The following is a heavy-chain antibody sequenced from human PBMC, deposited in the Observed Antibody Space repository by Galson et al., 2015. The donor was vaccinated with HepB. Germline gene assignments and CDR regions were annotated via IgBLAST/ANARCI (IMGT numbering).Heavy chain of an antibody. D-gene: IGHD5-12*01. CDR1: TFIFSTYS. Sequence: SLRLSCAASTFIFSTYSMNWVRQAPGKGLEWLSYITSSSGIRYYADSVKGRFTISRDNAKNSLYLQMNSLRPEDTAVYFCVFLRGNDLKPLDYWGQGILVTVSS. CDR3: VFLRGNDLKPLDY. CDR2: ITSSSGIR. J-gene: IGHJ4*02. V-gene: IGHV3-48*04.